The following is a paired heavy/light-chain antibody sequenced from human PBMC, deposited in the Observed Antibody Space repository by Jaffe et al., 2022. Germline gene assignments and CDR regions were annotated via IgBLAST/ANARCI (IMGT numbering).Light chain of an antibody. CDR1: KLGDKY. CDR2: QDS. J-gene: IGLJ2*01. V-gene: IGLV3-1*01. CDR3: QAWDSSTASRVV. Sequence: SYELTQPPSVSVSPGQTASITCSGDKLGDKYACWYQQKPGQSPVLVIYQDSKRPSGIPERFSGSNSGNTATLTISGTQAMDEADYYCQAWDSSTASRVVFGGGTKLTVL.
Heavy chain of an antibody. V-gene: IGHV1-46*01. CDR1: GYTFTSYY. CDR3: ARVRESPRARDIVVVPAAGGYYFDY. J-gene: IGHJ4*02. Sequence: QVQLVQSGAEVKKPGASVKVSCKASGYTFTSYYMHWVRQAPGQGLEWMGIINPSGGSTSYAQKFQGRVTMTRDTSTSTVYMELSSLRSEDTAVYYCARVRESPRARDIVVVPAAGGYYFDYWGQGTLVTVSS. CDR2: INPSGGST. D-gene: IGHD2-2*01.